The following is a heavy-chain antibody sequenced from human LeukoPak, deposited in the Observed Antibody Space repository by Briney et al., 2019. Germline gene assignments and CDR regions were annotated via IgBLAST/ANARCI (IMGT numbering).Heavy chain of an antibody. CDR1: GFTFSSYE. CDR3: ASMAAAAGTERGY. D-gene: IGHD6-13*01. J-gene: IGHJ4*02. Sequence: GGSLRLSCAASGFTFSSYEMNWVRQAPGKGLEWVSYISSSGSTICYADSVKGRFTISRDNAKNSLYLQMNSLRAEDTAVCYCASMAAAAGTERGYWGQGTLVTVSS. V-gene: IGHV3-48*03. CDR2: ISSSGSTI.